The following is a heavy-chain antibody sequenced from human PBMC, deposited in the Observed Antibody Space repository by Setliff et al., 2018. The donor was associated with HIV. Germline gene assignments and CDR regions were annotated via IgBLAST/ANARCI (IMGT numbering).Heavy chain of an antibody. V-gene: IGHV1-18*01. CDR1: GYSIINYG. CDR3: ARARLQGIVTAVGPRDNCLDP. Sequence: ASVKVSCKASGYSIINYGISWVRQAPGQGPEWMGWISPYTGNTDYAPRLLGRVTMTTDTSTSTAYLELRSLTSDDTAVYYCARARLQGIVTAVGPRDNCLDPWGQGTRVTVSS. J-gene: IGHJ5*02. D-gene: IGHD1-26*01. CDR2: ISPYTGNT.